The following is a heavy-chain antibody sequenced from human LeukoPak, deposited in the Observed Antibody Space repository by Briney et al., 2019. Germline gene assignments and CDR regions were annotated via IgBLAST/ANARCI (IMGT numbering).Heavy chain of an antibody. CDR1: GFTFRSYS. CDR2: ISSSSRTI. CDR3: ARRGASSGGLDY. V-gene: IGHV3-48*01. Sequence: PGGSLRLSCAASGFTFRSYSMNWVRQAPGKGLEWVSYISSSSRTIYYTDSVKGRFTISRDNAKNSLYLQMNSLRAEDTAVYYCARRGASSGGLDYWGQGTLVTVSS. J-gene: IGHJ4*02. D-gene: IGHD6-19*01.